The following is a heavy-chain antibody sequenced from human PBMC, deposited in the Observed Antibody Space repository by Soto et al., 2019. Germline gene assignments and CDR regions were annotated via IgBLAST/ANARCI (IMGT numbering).Heavy chain of an antibody. CDR3: ARHGGWGYNWNPRPFDY. Sequence: GESLKISCQSSGYTFSNFWIGWVRQLPGKGLEWMGIIYPGDHETRYSPSFHGKVTISADRSINTAYLQWSSLKASDTAMYYCARHGGWGYNWNPRPFDYWGQGTLVTVSS. CDR2: IYPGDHET. J-gene: IGHJ4*02. D-gene: IGHD1-20*01. V-gene: IGHV5-51*01. CDR1: GYTFSNFW.